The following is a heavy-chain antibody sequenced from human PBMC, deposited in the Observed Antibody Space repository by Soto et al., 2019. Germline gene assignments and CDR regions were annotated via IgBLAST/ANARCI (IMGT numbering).Heavy chain of an antibody. D-gene: IGHD3-22*01. CDR2: IIPIFGTA. V-gene: IGHV1-69*13. J-gene: IGHJ6*02. Sequence: ASVKVSCKASGGTFSSYAISWVRQAPGQGLEWMGGIIPIFGTANYAQKFQGRVTITADESTSTAYMELSSLRSEDTAVYYCARDPFSVVVITPYYYYGMNVWGQGTTVTVSS. CDR3: ARDPFSVVVITPYYYYGMNV. CDR1: GGTFSSYA.